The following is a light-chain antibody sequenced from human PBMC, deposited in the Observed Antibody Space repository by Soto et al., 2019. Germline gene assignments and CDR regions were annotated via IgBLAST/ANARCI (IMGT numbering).Light chain of an antibody. V-gene: IGKV3-15*01. CDR3: QHYNNWPFT. Sequence: IVMTQSPATLSVSPGERATLSCRASQSVSTNLAWYQQKPGQPPSLVVYGASARATGIPARFSGSGSGTEFTLTISILQSEYFAVYYCQHYNNWPFTCGQETKLEIK. CDR2: GAS. J-gene: IGKJ2*01. CDR1: QSVSTN.